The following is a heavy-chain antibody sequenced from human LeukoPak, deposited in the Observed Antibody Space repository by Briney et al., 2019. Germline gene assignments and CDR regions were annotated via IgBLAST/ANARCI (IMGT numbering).Heavy chain of an antibody. D-gene: IGHD6-13*01. CDR1: GFTFSSYG. CDR3: ARDYAHSSSWYYNWFDH. V-gene: IGHV3-33*01. Sequence: GGSLRLSCAASGFTFSSYGMHWVRQAPGKGLEGVAVIWYDGSNKYYADSVKGRFTISRDNSKNTLYLQMNSLRAEDTAVYYCARDYAHSSSWYYNWFDHWGQGTLVTVSS. J-gene: IGHJ5*02. CDR2: IWYDGSNK.